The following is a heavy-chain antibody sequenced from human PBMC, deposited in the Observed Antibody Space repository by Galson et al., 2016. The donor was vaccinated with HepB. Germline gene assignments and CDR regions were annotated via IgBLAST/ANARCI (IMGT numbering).Heavy chain of an antibody. CDR1: GYSFPNYW. CDR2: MSPSDSRA. J-gene: IGHJ4*02. Sequence: QSGAEVKKSGESLKTSCRGSGYSFPNYWIGWVRHMPGKGLEWMGVMSPSDSRAMYSPSFQGQVTMSADKSNSTAYLQWSTLKASDSAIYYCARHRGTSTWPYYFDYWGQGTLVTVSS. V-gene: IGHV5-51*01. D-gene: IGHD6-13*01. CDR3: ARHRGTSTWPYYFDY.